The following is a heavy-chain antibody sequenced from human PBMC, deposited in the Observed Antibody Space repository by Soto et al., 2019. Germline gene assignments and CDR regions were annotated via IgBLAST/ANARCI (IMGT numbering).Heavy chain of an antibody. D-gene: IGHD3-3*01. Sequence: QVQLQQWGAGLLKPSETLSLTCAVYGGSFSGYYWSWIRQPPGKGLEWIGEINHSGSTNYNPSLKSRVTISVDTSKNQFSLKLSSVTAADTAVYYCARGRRMYYDFWSGSNWFDPWGQGTLVTVSS. J-gene: IGHJ5*02. CDR3: ARGRRMYYDFWSGSNWFDP. V-gene: IGHV4-34*01. CDR2: INHSGST. CDR1: GGSFSGYY.